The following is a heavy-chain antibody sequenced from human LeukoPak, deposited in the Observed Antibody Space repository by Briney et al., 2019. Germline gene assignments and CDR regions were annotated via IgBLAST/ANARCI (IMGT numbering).Heavy chain of an antibody. D-gene: IGHD3-10*01. J-gene: IGHJ3*02. CDR3: ARDRFYGSGSQWAFDI. CDR1: GGSISSGGYY. Sequence: PSETLSLTCTVSGGSISSGGYYWSWIRQHPGKGLEWIGYIYYSGSTYYNPSLKSRVTISVDTSKNQFSLKLSSVTAADTAVYYCARDRFYGSGSQWAFDIWGQGTMVTVSS. V-gene: IGHV4-31*03. CDR2: IYYSGST.